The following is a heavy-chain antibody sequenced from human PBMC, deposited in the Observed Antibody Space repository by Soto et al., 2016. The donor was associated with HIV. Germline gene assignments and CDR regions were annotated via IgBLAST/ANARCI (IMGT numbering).Heavy chain of an antibody. CDR3: ARDVWRVTWAFDI. Sequence: EVQLVESGGGLVKPGGSLRLSCAASEFTFSSYAMNWVRQAPGKGLEWVSSISGNGYYIYYADSVKGRFTISRDDAKNSLYLQMNSLRAEDTAVYYCARDVWRVTWAFDIWGQGTMVTSL. J-gene: IGHJ3*02. V-gene: IGHV3-21*01. CDR2: ISGNGYYI. CDR1: EFTFSSYA. D-gene: IGHD2-21*02.